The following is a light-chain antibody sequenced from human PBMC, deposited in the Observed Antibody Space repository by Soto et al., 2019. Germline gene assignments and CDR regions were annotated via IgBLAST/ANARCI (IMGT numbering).Light chain of an antibody. CDR2: EVV. Sequence: QSALAQPPSASGSPGQSVTISCTGTKNDIGVYDFVSWYQHHPGKAPRLIIYEVVQRPSGVPDRFSGSKSGNTASLTVSGLQAAAEADYFCESYAGSNKYVFGSGTKVTV. J-gene: IGLJ1*01. V-gene: IGLV2-8*01. CDR3: ESYAGSNKYV. CDR1: KNDIGVYDF.